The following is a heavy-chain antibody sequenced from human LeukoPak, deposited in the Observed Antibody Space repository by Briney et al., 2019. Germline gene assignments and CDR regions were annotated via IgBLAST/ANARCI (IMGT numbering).Heavy chain of an antibody. Sequence: ASVKVSCKASGYTFTSYAMHWVRQAPGQRLEWMGWINAGNGNTKYSQKFQGRVTITRDTSASTAYMELSSLRSEDTAVYYCARSSLFYYYDSSGYHDYWGQGTLVTVSS. CDR2: INAGNGNT. D-gene: IGHD3-22*01. CDR1: GYTFTSYA. V-gene: IGHV1-3*01. J-gene: IGHJ4*02. CDR3: ARSSLFYYYDSSGYHDY.